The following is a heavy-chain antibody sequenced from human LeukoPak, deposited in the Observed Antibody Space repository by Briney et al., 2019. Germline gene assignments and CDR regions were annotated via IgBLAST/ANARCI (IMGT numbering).Heavy chain of an antibody. D-gene: IGHD2-15*01. CDR3: VRAGSGFDY. J-gene: IGHJ4*02. CDR1: GFTFSSYW. Sequence: GGSLRLSCVASGFTFSSYWMHWVRQPPGKGLEWVSRIDFETDTTTYAGSVKGRFTISRDNTKNTLYLQMDSLRDEDAAVYYCVRAGSGFDYWGQGTLVTVTS. CDR2: IDFETDTT. V-gene: IGHV3-74*01.